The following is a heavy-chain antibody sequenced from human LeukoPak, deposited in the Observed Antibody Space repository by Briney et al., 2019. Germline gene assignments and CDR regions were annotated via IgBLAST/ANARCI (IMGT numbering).Heavy chain of an antibody. CDR3: ARWGKHYYDSSEAFDY. V-gene: IGHV3-7*01. D-gene: IGHD3-22*01. Sequence: PGGSLRLSCAASGFTFSNYWMTWVRQAPGKGLEWVANIKQDGSEKYYVDSVKGRFTISRDNAKNSLYLQMNSLRAEDTAVYYCARWGKHYYDSSEAFDYWGQGTLVTVSS. J-gene: IGHJ4*02. CDR1: GFTFSNYW. CDR2: IKQDGSEK.